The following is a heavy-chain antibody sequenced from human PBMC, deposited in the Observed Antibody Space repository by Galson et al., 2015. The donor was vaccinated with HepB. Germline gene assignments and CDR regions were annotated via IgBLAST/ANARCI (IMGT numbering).Heavy chain of an antibody. D-gene: IGHD2-2*01. Sequence: SETLSLTCTVSGGSISSSSYYWGWIRQPPGKGLEWIGSIYYSGSTCYNPSLKSRVTISVDTSKNQFSLKLSSVTAADTAVYYCAREIVVVPAAAFDYWGQGTLVTVSS. V-gene: IGHV4-39*02. CDR2: IYYSGST. J-gene: IGHJ4*02. CDR1: GGSISSSSYY. CDR3: AREIVVVPAAAFDY.